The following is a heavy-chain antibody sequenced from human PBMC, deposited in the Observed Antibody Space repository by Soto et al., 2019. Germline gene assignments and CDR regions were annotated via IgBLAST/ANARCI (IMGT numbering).Heavy chain of an antibody. V-gene: IGHV4-34*01. Sequence: SETLSLTCAVYGGSFSGYYWSWIRQPPGKGLEWIGEINHSGSTNYNPSLKSRVTISVDTSKNQFSLKLSSVTAAETAVYYCARVLGGVVRGVKEGYYYYYMDVWGKGTTVTVSS. D-gene: IGHD3-10*01. CDR3: ARVLGGVVRGVKEGYYYYYMDV. CDR1: GGSFSGYY. J-gene: IGHJ6*03. CDR2: INHSGST.